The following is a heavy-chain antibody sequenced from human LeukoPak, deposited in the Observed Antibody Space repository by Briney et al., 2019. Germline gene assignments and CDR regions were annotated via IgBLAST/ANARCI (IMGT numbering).Heavy chain of an antibody. CDR2: IRSKGNNYAT. V-gene: IGHV3-73*01. J-gene: IGHJ4*02. D-gene: IGHD1-26*01. Sequence: GGSLRLSCVASGFTLSDSALHWVRQASGKGLEWVGRIRSKGNNYATTYAASVKGRFIISRDDSKSTAYLQMNSLKAEDTAVYYCTRPLRGGSFDYWGQGTLVTVSS. CDR1: GFTLSDSA. CDR3: TRPLRGGSFDY.